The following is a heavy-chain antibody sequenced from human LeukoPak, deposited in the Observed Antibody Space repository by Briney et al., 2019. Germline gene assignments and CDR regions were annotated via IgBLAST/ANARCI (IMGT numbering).Heavy chain of an antibody. V-gene: IGHV3-23*01. CDR1: GFSFSYCA. CDR2: IGYRGGSI. J-gene: IGHJ6*03. Sequence: GGSLRLSCAASGFSFSYCAMSWVRQAPGKGLEWVSIIGYRGGSIYYGNSVKGRFTISRDNSENTLSLQMNGLRPEDTAVYYCAKSWGYTRPYYNYMDVWGKGTTVTVSS. CDR3: AKSWGYTRPYYNYMDV. D-gene: IGHD3-16*02.